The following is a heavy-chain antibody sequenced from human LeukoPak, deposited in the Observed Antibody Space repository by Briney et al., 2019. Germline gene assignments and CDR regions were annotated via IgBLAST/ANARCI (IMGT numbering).Heavy chain of an antibody. D-gene: IGHD4-17*01. CDR1: GYTFTGYY. CDR2: INPNSGGT. CDR3: ARLTTVTSRGDY. Sequence: EASVKVSCKASGYTFTGYYMHWVRQAPGQGLEWMGWINPNSGGTNYAQKFQGRVTMTRDTSISTAYMELSRLRSDDTAVYYCARLTTVTSRGDYWSQGTLVTVSS. J-gene: IGHJ4*02. V-gene: IGHV1-2*02.